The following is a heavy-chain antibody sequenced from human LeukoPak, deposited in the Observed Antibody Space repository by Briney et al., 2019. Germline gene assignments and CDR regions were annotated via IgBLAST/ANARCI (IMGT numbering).Heavy chain of an antibody. J-gene: IGHJ4*02. D-gene: IGHD3-3*01. CDR3: ARDMSDFWSGYYPAQPYYFDY. CDR2: ISAYNGNT. Sequence: ASVKVSCKASGYAFTSYGISWVRQAPGQGLEWMGWISAYNGNTNYAQKLQGRVTMTTDTPTSTAYMELRSLRSDDTAVYYCARDMSDFWSGYYPAQPYYFDYWGQGTLVTVSS. CDR1: GYAFTSYG. V-gene: IGHV1-18*01.